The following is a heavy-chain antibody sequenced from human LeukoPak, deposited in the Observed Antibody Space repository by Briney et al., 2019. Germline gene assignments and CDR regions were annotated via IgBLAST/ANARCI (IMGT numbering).Heavy chain of an antibody. CDR2: IIPMFGTA. D-gene: IGHD4-17*01. Sequence: GASVKVSCKASGGTFSSYAISWVRQAPGQGLEWMGGIIPMFGTANYAKKIQGRVTITADESTGTAYMELSSLRSEDTAVYYCAINSYGHRQGNDAFDIWGQGTMVTVSS. CDR3: AINSYGHRQGNDAFDI. V-gene: IGHV1-69*01. J-gene: IGHJ3*02. CDR1: GGTFSSYA.